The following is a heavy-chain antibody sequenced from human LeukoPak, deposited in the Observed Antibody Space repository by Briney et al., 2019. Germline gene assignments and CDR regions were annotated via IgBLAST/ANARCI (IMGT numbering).Heavy chain of an antibody. CDR3: AREDYYYGMDV. CDR2: IKQDGSEK. CDR1: GFTFSSYW. V-gene: IGHV3-7*01. Sequence: GGSLRLSCGASGFTFSSYWMSWVRQAPGKGLEWVANIKQDGSEKYYVDSVKGRFTISRDNAKNSLYLQMNSLRAEDTAVYYCAREDYYYGMDVWGQGTTVTVSS. J-gene: IGHJ6*02.